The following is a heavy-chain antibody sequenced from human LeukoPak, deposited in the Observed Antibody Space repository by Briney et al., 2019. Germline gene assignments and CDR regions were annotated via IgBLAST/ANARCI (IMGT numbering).Heavy chain of an antibody. CDR2: ISAYNGYT. CDR1: GYTFTSYG. D-gene: IGHD1-26*01. J-gene: IGHJ4*02. CDR3: ARDDHYSGSYSFDY. V-gene: IGHV1-18*01. Sequence: ASVKVSCKASGYTFTSYGFTWVRQAPGQGLEWMGWISAYNGYTNYAQKLQGRATMTTDTSTSTAYMELRSLRSDDTAVYYCARDDHYSGSYSFDYWGQGTLVTVSS.